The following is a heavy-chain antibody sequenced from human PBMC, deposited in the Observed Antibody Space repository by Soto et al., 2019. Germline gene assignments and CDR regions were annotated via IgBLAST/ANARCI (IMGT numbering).Heavy chain of an antibody. J-gene: IGHJ6*02. Sequence: GGSLRLSCAASGFTFSSYDMHWVRQAIGKGLEWVSAIGTAGDTYYPGSVKGRFTISRENAKNSLYLQMNSLRAGDTAVYYCARSPGLITIFGVVSGMDVWGQGTTVTLSS. CDR2: IGTAGDT. CDR1: GFTFSSYD. D-gene: IGHD3-3*01. V-gene: IGHV3-13*01. CDR3: ARSPGLITIFGVVSGMDV.